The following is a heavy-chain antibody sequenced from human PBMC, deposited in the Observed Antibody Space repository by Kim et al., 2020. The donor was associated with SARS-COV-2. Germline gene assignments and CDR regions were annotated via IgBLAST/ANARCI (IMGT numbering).Heavy chain of an antibody. D-gene: IGHD5-18*01. Sequence: GGSLRLSCVASEFTFSSYSMNWVRQAPGKGLEWVSYIISSGSTTYYADSVKGRFTISRDNAKNSLYLQMNSLRDEDTAVYYCARDRGGYTSHPFDYWGHGTLVTVSS. J-gene: IGHJ4*01. CDR1: EFTFSSYS. CDR2: IISSGSTT. CDR3: ARDRGGYTSHPFDY. V-gene: IGHV3-48*02.